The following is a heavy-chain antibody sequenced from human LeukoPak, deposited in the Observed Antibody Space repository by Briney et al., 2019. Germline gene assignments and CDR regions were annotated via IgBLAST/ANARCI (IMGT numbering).Heavy chain of an antibody. Sequence: SETLSLTCAGYGGSFSGYYWSWIRQPPGKGLEWIGEINHSGSTNYNPSLKSRVTISVDTSKNQFSLKLSSVTAADTAVYYCARSRSGYYQYYFDYWGQGTLVTVSS. CDR2: INHSGST. CDR3: ARSRSGYYQYYFDY. V-gene: IGHV4-34*01. CDR1: GGSFSGYY. J-gene: IGHJ4*02. D-gene: IGHD3-22*01.